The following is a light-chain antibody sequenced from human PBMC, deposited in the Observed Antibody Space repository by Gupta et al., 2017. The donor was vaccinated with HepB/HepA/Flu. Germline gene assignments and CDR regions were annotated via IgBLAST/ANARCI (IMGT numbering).Light chain of an antibody. CDR3: MLCVGSGIWV. J-gene: IGLJ3*02. V-gene: IGLV8-61*01. CDR1: SGSVSTNSY. Sequence: QTVVTQEPSFSVSPGGTVTLTCGLTSGSVSTNSYAGWYQQTPGHAPRTLMYKTNIRSSGVPDRFSGSILGNKAALTITGAQADDESDYYCMLCVGSGIWVLGGGTKLTVL. CDR2: KTN.